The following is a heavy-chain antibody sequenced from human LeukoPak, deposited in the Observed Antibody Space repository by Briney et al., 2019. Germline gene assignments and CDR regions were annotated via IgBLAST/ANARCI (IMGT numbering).Heavy chain of an antibody. J-gene: IGHJ5*02. V-gene: IGHV1-46*01. D-gene: IGHD6-19*01. CDR1: GYTFTSYY. CDR2: INPSGGST. Sequence: ASVTVSFKSSGYTFTSYYMHWVRQAPGQGLEWMGIINPSGGSTSYAQKFQGRVTMTRDTSTSTVYMELSSLRSEDTAVYYCARETGDDSSGFYDGFDPWGQGTLVTVSS. CDR3: ARETGDDSSGFYDGFDP.